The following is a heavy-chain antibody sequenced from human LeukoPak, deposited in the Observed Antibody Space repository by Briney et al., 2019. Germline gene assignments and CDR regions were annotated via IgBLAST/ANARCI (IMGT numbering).Heavy chain of an antibody. CDR3: ARDGNVDGDYVHLFDY. V-gene: IGHV4-30-4*01. CDR1: GGSISSGDYY. CDR2: IYYSGST. Sequence: SETLSLTCTVSGGSISSGDYYWSWIRQPPGKGLEWIGYIYYSGSTYYNPSLKSRVTISVDTSKNQFSLKLSSVTAADTAVYYCARDGNVDGDYVHLFDYWGQGTLVTVSS. D-gene: IGHD4-17*01. J-gene: IGHJ4*02.